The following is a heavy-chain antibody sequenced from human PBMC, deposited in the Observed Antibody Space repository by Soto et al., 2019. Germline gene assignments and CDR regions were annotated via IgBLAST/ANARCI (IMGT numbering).Heavy chain of an antibody. D-gene: IGHD6-13*01. Sequence: QVPLVQSGAEVKKPGASVKVSCKASGYTFTGYYMHWVRQAPGQGLEWMGWINPNSGGTNYAQKFQGWVTMTRDTSISTAYMELSRLRSDDTAVYYCARDSGYSSSWYEKYYFDYWGQGTLVTVSS. V-gene: IGHV1-2*04. CDR2: INPNSGGT. J-gene: IGHJ4*02. CDR3: ARDSGYSSSWYEKYYFDY. CDR1: GYTFTGYY.